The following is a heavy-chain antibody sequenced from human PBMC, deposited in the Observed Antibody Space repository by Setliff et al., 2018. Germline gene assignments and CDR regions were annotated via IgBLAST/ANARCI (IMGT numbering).Heavy chain of an antibody. D-gene: IGHD3-9*01. Sequence: GGSLRLSCAASGFSFSSYWMSWVRQAPGKGLEWVANIKQDGSEKYYVDSVKGRFTISRDNAKNSLYLQMNSLRAEDTAVYYCARDSVLRYFDWLLYTPDVFDIWGQGTMVTVS. CDR3: ARDSVLRYFDWLLYTPDVFDI. CDR2: IKQDGSEK. CDR1: GFSFSSYW. J-gene: IGHJ3*02. V-gene: IGHV3-7*01.